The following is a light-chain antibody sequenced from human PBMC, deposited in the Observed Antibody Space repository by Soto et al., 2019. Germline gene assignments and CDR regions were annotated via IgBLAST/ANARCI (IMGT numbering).Light chain of an antibody. V-gene: IGKV3-15*01. CDR1: QSVTYN. Sequence: EIVMTQSPATLSVSPGETATLSCRASQSVTYNLAWYQQKPGQGPRLLIYGAFTRATGIPARFSGSGSGTDFTLTISSLQSEDFAVYYCQQYKNWPPLTFCGGTKVEIK. J-gene: IGKJ4*01. CDR3: QQYKNWPPLT. CDR2: GAF.